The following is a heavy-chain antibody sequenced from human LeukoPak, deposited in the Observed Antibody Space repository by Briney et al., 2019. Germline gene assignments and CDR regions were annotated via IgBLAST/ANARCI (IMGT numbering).Heavy chain of an antibody. CDR3: ARHGPNDYGGNWDWYFDL. V-gene: IGHV3-33*03. CDR1: GFTFSSYG. CDR2: VWYDGSKK. D-gene: IGHD4-23*01. J-gene: IGHJ2*01. Sequence: PGGSLRLSCAASGFTFSSYGMHWVRQAPGKGLEWVAVVWYDGSKKYYADSVKGRFTISRDNAKNSLYLQMNSLRAEDTAVYYCARHGPNDYGGNWDWYFDLWGRGTLVTVSS.